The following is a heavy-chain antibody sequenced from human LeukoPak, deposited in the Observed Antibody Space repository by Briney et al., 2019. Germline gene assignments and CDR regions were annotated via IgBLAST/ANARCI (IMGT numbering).Heavy chain of an antibody. CDR2: INAGNGNA. D-gene: IGHD3-10*01. V-gene: IGHV1-3*01. Sequence: ASVKVSCKASGYTFTSYAMHWVRQAPGQRLEWMGWINAGNGNAKYSQKFQGRVTITRDTSASTAYMELSSLRSEDTAVYYCARLYGSGSYRYFDYWGQGTLVTVSS. CDR3: ARLYGSGSYRYFDY. J-gene: IGHJ4*02. CDR1: GYTFTSYA.